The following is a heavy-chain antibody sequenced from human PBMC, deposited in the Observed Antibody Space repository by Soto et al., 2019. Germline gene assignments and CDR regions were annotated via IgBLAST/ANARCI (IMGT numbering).Heavy chain of an antibody. V-gene: IGHV3-21*01. CDR1: GFTFSSYS. J-gene: IGHJ4*02. D-gene: IGHD4-17*01. CDR3: ARVFDYGDYVVDY. CDR2: ISSSSSYI. Sequence: EVQLVESGGGLVKPGGSLRLSCAASGFTFSSYSMNWVRQAPGEGLEWVSSISSSSSYIYYADSVKGRFTISRDNAKNSLYLQMNSLRAEDTAVYYCARVFDYGDYVVDYWGQGTLVTVSS.